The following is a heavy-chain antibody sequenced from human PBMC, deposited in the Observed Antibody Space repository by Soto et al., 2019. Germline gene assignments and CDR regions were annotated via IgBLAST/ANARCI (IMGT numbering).Heavy chain of an antibody. D-gene: IGHD5-12*01. V-gene: IGHV3-48*03. CDR2: VSSSGSTI. CDR3: AREHWLRLSPYFEY. J-gene: IGHJ4*02. Sequence: EVQLVESGGCLVQPGGALRLSCAASGFTVSSYEMNWGRQAPGRGGERVSYVSSSGSTIYYVDSVKGRFTISRDNAKHSLYLQLNSLRAEDTAVYYCAREHWLRLSPYFEYWGQGTLVTVSS. CDR1: GFTVSSYE.